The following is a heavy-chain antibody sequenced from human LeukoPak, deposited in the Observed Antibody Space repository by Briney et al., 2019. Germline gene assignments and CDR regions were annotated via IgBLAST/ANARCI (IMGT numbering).Heavy chain of an antibody. D-gene: IGHD3-3*01. Sequence: SQTRSLTCTVSGDSISSGDYYWSWIRQPAGKGLEWIGRISSSGSTNYNPSLKSRVTISVDTSKNQFSLKLSSVTAADTAVYYCARARPGFLEWLLFSYYYMDVWGKGTTVTVSS. CDR1: GDSISSGDYY. CDR2: ISSSGST. CDR3: ARARPGFLEWLLFSYYYMDV. J-gene: IGHJ6*03. V-gene: IGHV4-61*02.